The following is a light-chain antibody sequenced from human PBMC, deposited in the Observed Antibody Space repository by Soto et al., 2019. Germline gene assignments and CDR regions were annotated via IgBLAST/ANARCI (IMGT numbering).Light chain of an antibody. V-gene: IGKV1-5*03. Sequence: DIQMTQSPPTLSESVGDRVTITCRASQSISSWLAWYQQKPGKAPKLLIYKAFSLESGVPSRFSGSGSGTEFTLTISSLQPDDFATYYCQQYDTYTRTFGQGTKVEIK. CDR2: KAF. CDR1: QSISSW. J-gene: IGKJ1*01. CDR3: QQYDTYTRT.